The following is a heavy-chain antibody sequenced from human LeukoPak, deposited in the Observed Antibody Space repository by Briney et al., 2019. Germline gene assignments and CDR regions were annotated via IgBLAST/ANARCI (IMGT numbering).Heavy chain of an antibody. V-gene: IGHV4-61*02. Sequence: PSETLSLTCTVSGGSISSGSYYWGWIRQPAGKGLEWIGRIYTSGSTNNNPSLKSRFTITLDTAQNTFSLTLCSLTPPHTAIYYCARAPQRSLDAFDIWGQGTMVTVSS. CDR3: ARAPQRSLDAFDI. D-gene: IGHD2-2*01. CDR1: GGSISSGSYY. J-gene: IGHJ3*02. CDR2: IYTSGST.